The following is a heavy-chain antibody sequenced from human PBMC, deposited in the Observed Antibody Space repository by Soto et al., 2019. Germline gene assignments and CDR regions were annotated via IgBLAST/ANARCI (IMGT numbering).Heavy chain of an antibody. J-gene: IGHJ6*02. CDR2: IIPIFGTA. CDR1: GGTFSSYV. Sequence: QVQLVQSGAEVKKPGSSVKVSCKASGGTFSSYVISWVRQAPGQGLEWMGGIIPIFGTANYAQKFQGRVTITAHESTSTPYMELSSLRSDDTAVYYCASRVSGSFGSYYYYGMDVWGQGTTVTVSS. D-gene: IGHD1-26*01. V-gene: IGHV1-69*12. CDR3: ASRVSGSFGSYYYYGMDV.